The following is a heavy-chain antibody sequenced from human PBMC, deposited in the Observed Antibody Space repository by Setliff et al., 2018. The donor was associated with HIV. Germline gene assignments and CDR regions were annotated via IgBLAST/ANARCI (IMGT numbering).Heavy chain of an antibody. CDR1: GFTFGSYW. Sequence: PGGSLRLSCAASGFTFGSYWMSWVRQAPGKGLEWVANIKQDGSEKYYVDSVKGRFTISRDNAKNSLYLQMNSLRAEDTAVYYCAKTPSSGWYSLYLDYWGQGTLVTVSS. CDR3: AKTPSSGWYSLYLDY. V-gene: IGHV3-7*01. D-gene: IGHD6-19*01. J-gene: IGHJ4*02. CDR2: IKQDGSEK.